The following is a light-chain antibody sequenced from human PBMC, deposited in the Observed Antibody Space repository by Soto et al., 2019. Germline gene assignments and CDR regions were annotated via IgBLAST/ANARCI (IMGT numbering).Light chain of an antibody. CDR2: LGA. Sequence: DIVMTQSPLSLPVSPGEPASISCRSSESLLYSNGYNYLDWYLQKPGQSPHLLIYLGANRASGVADRFSGSGSGTYFTLKISRMEAEDVGVYYCMQALQTPPTFGQGTKVEI. CDR3: MQALQTPPT. V-gene: IGKV2-28*01. CDR1: ESLLYSNGYNY. J-gene: IGKJ1*01.